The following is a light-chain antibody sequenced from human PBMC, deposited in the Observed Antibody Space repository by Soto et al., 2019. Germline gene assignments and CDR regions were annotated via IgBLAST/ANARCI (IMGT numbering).Light chain of an antibody. CDR3: VQAVHAPLT. V-gene: IGKV2-28*01. CDR2: LGS. J-gene: IGKJ2*01. Sequence: DIVMTQSPVSLPVTPGEPASISCRSSQSLLHYNGYNYLDWYLQKPGQSPQLLIYLGSNRASGVPPGAGGGGYGPELPLKINRVEVGDVEFYYGVQAVHAPLTFGRGPKLEIK. CDR1: QSLLHYNGYNY.